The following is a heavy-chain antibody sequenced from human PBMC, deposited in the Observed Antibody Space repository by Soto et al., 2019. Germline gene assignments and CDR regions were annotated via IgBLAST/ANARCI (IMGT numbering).Heavy chain of an antibody. CDR3: ARLAPLGYCSSTSCREGYYGMDV. CDR1: GYTFTGYY. D-gene: IGHD2-2*01. V-gene: IGHV1-2*04. J-gene: IGHJ6*02. CDR2: INPNSGGT. Sequence: ASMKVSCKTSGYTFTGYYMHWVRQAPGQGLEWMGWINPNSGGTNYAQKFQGWVTMTRDTSISTAYMELGRLRSDDTAVYYCARLAPLGYCSSTSCREGYYGMDVLGQGTTVTVSS.